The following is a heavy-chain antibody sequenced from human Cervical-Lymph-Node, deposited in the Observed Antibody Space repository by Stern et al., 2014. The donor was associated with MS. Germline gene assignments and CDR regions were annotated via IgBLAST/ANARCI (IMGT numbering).Heavy chain of an antibody. CDR1: GYSFTSYW. CDR3: ARRGSSTTYYYYGMDV. D-gene: IGHD6-6*01. CDR2: IYPGDSDT. V-gene: IGHV5-51*03. Sequence: EVQLVESGAEVKKPGESLKISCKGSGYSFTSYWIAWVRQMPGKGLEWMGIIYPGDSDTRYGPSFQGQVTISADKSISTASLQWSSLKASDTAMYYCARRGSSTTYYYYGMDVWGQGTTVTVSS. J-gene: IGHJ6*02.